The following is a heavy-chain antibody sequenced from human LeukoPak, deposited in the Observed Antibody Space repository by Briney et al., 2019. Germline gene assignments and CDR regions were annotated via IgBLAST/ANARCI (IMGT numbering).Heavy chain of an antibody. V-gene: IGHV4-59*08. CDR1: GGSISSDY. CDR2: IYNSGSN. J-gene: IGHJ5*02. CDR3: ATRGS. Sequence: PSETLSLTCTVSGGSISSDYWQWIRQPPGKGLEWIGYIYNSGSNNYNPSLKSRVTISVDTSKNQFSLKLTSVTAADTAVYYCATRGSWGQGTLVNVSS. D-gene: IGHD3-10*01.